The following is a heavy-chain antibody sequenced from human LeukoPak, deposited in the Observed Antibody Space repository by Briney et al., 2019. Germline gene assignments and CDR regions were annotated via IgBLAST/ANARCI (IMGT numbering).Heavy chain of an antibody. V-gene: IGHV3-21*06. Sequence: GGSLRLSCEGSGFIITNSAMNWVRQASGKGLEWVSSISSSSTYMYYADSVKGRFTISRDNAKNSLYLQMNSLRAEDTAVYYCGHCTATSCYAGGYWGQGTLVAVSS. CDR3: GHCTATSCYAGGY. D-gene: IGHD2-2*01. CDR2: ISSSSTYM. CDR1: GFIITNSA. J-gene: IGHJ4*02.